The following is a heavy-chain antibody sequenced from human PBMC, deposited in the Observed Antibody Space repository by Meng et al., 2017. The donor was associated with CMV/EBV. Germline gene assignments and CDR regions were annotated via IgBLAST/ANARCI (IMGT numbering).Heavy chain of an antibody. CDR3: ARDNRRGGVDY. Sequence: QSRLPGSGPGPVKPSQALCLRWPCPGGLNQHGYLHWSWNPPPPREGLGVIWFIYYHWSTYYNPSLKSRVTISVDTSKNQFSLKLSSVTAADTAVYYCARDNRRGGVDYWGQGTLVTVSS. V-gene: IGHV4-30-4*08. CDR1: GLNQHGYLH. D-gene: IGHD3-3*01. J-gene: IGHJ4*02. CDR2: IYYHWST.